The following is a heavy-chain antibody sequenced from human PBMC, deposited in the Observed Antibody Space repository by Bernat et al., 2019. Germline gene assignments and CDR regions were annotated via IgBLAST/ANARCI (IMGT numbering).Heavy chain of an antibody. CDR3: ARAVYDSSGYYYVVGAFDI. Sequence: QVQLVQSGAEVKKPGASVKVSCKASGYTFTGYYMHWVRQAPGQGLEWMGWINPNSGGTNCAQKFQGWVTMTRDTSISTAYMELSRLRSDDTAVYYCARAVYDSSGYYYVVGAFDIWGQGTMVTVSS. V-gene: IGHV1-2*04. D-gene: IGHD3-22*01. CDR1: GYTFTGYY. J-gene: IGHJ3*02. CDR2: INPNSGGT.